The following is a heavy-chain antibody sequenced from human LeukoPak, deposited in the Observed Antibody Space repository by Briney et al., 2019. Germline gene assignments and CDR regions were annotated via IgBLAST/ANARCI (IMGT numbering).Heavy chain of an antibody. D-gene: IGHD2-2*01. CDR3: AREGRLGYCSSTSCYYFDY. CDR1: GGSFSGYY. Sequence: ETLSLTCAVYGGSFSGYYWSWVRQPPGKGLEWIGEINHSGSTNYNPSLKSRVTISVDTSKNQFSLKLSSVTAADTAVYYCAREGRLGYCSSTSCYYFDYWGQGTLVTVSS. CDR2: INHSGST. J-gene: IGHJ4*02. V-gene: IGHV4-34*01.